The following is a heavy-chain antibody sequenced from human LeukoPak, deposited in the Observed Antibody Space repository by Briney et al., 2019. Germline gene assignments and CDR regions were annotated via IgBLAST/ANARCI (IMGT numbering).Heavy chain of an antibody. CDR3: AKGLIRWFGEQYNWFDP. Sequence: PGRSLRLSCAASGLIFSDSGMHWVRQAPGKGLEWVSFISYDGSDKYYADSVKGRFTISRDNSDNTLYLQMNSLRVEDTAVYYCAKGLIRWFGEQYNWFDPWGQGTLVTVSS. J-gene: IGHJ5*02. V-gene: IGHV3-30*18. CDR2: ISYDGSDK. CDR1: GLIFSDSG. D-gene: IGHD3-10*01.